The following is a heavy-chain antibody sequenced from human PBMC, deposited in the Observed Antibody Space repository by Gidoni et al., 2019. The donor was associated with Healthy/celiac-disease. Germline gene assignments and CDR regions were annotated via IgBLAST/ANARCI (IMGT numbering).Heavy chain of an antibody. V-gene: IGHV3-21*01. CDR2: ISSSSSYI. D-gene: IGHD2-2*01. Sequence: EVQLVESGGGLVKPGGSLRLSCAASGVTFRSPSMNWVRPAPGKGLEWVSSISSSSSYIYYADSVKGRFTISRDNAKNSLYLQMNSLRAEDTAVYYCARDRVPRAGVVPAAYGHAFDIWGQGTMVTVSS. J-gene: IGHJ3*02. CDR3: ARDRVPRAGVVPAAYGHAFDI. CDR1: GVTFRSPS.